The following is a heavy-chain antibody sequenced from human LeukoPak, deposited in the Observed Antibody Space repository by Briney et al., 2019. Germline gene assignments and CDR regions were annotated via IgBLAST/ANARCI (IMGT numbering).Heavy chain of an antibody. V-gene: IGHV1-2*02. CDR3: ARDLITMVRGNQPGAFDI. Sequence: GASVKVSCKASGYTFTSYYMHWVRQAPGQGLEWMGWISPNSGGTNYAQKFQGRVTMTRDTSISTAYMELSRLRSDDTAVYYCARDLITMVRGNQPGAFDIWGQGTMVTVSS. CDR2: ISPNSGGT. J-gene: IGHJ3*02. D-gene: IGHD3-10*01. CDR1: GYTFTSYY.